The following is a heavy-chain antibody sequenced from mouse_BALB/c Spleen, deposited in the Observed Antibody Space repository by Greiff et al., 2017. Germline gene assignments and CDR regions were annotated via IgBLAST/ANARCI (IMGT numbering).Heavy chain of an antibody. V-gene: IGHV1S135*01. Sequence: EVQLQQSGPELVKPGASVKVSCKASGYSFTDYNMYWVKQSHGKSLEWIGYIDPYNGGTNYNQKFKGKATLTVDKSSNTAFLHLNSLTSEDSAVYYCARRGDITTPPGAMDYWGQGTSVTVSS. J-gene: IGHJ4*01. CDR2: IDPYNGGT. CDR3: ARRGDITTPPGAMDY. D-gene: IGHD1-1*01. CDR1: GYSFTDYN.